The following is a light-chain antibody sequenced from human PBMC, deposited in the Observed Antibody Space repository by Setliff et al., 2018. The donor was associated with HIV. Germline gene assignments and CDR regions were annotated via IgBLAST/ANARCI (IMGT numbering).Light chain of an antibody. CDR2: EVT. CDR3: SSYTTNTTFV. J-gene: IGLJ1*01. Sequence: QSALTQPASVSGSPGQSITISCTGTSSDVGNYNYVSWYQQHPGKAPKLMIYEVTYRPSGVSNRFSGSKSGNTASLTISGLQAEDGADYYCSSYTTNTTFVFGTGTKGTVL. V-gene: IGLV2-14*01. CDR1: SSDVGNYNY.